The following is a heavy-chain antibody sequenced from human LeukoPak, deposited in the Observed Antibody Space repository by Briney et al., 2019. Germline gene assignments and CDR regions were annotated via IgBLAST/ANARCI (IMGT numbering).Heavy chain of an antibody. CDR1: GFTFSNYG. CDR3: ARDAENYYGSGRSH. V-gene: IGHV3-23*01. Sequence: GGSLRLSCAASGFTFSNYGISWVRQAPRKGLEWVSLISSSGANTYYADSVKGRFTISRDNSNNTLFLQMNSLRAEDTAVYYCARDAENYYGSGRSHWGQGTLVTVSS. J-gene: IGHJ4*02. D-gene: IGHD3-10*01. CDR2: ISSSGANT.